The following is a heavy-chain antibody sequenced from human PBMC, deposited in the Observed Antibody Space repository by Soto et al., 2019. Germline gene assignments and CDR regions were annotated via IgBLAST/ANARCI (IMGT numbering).Heavy chain of an antibody. V-gene: IGHV3-23*01. J-gene: IGHJ4*02. CDR2: ISGSGGST. Sequence: XGSLRLSCAASGFTFSSYAMSWVRQAPGKGLEWVSAISGSGGSTYYADSVKGRFTISRDNSKNTLYLQMNSLRAEDTAVYYCAPLATAIPTFDYWGQGTLVTVSS. CDR1: GFTFSSYA. D-gene: IGHD2-2*02. CDR3: APLATAIPTFDY.